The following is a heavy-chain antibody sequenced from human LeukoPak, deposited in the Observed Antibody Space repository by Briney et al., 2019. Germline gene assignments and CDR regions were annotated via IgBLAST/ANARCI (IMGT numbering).Heavy chain of an antibody. Sequence: PGGSLRLSCAASRFALNFYAMTWARQAPGKGLEWVAAISGRDDSPFYADSGEGLFTICRDNSKDILYLETASLRAEETAAYYCAGIVYGTQGFDHWGQGALVTVSS. CDR3: AGIVYGTQGFDH. CDR2: ISGRDDSP. D-gene: IGHD3-16*02. V-gene: IGHV3-23*01. J-gene: IGHJ4*02. CDR1: RFALNFYA.